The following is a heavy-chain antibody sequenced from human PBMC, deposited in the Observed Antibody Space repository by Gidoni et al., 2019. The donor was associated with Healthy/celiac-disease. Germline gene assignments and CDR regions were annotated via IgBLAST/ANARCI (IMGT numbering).Heavy chain of an antibody. V-gene: IGHV3-9*01. CDR1: GFTFDDYA. CDR2: ISWNSGSI. D-gene: IGHD3-9*01. J-gene: IGHJ3*02. CDR3: AKDVYFDWPNDAFDI. Sequence: EVQLVESGGGFVQPGRSLRLSCAASGFTFDDYAMHWVRQAPGKGLEWVSGISWNSGSIGYADSVKGRFTISRDNAKNSLYLQMNSLRAEDTALYYCAKDVYFDWPNDAFDIWGQGTMVTVSS.